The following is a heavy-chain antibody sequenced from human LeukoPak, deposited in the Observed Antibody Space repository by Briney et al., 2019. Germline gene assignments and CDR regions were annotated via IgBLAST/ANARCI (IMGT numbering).Heavy chain of an antibody. Sequence: GGSLRLSCAASGFTFSSYSMNWVRQAPGKGLEWVSVISESGDTYDVDSVKGRFTVSRDNSKNMLYLQMNNLRAEDTAVYYCAKDIAIAAAGTVFEHWGRGTLVTVSS. CDR2: ISESGDT. D-gene: IGHD6-13*01. V-gene: IGHV3-23*01. CDR3: AKDIAIAAAGTVFEH. CDR1: GFTFSSYS. J-gene: IGHJ1*01.